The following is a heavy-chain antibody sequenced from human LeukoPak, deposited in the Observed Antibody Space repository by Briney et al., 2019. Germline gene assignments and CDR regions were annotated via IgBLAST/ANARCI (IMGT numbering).Heavy chain of an antibody. Sequence: GRSLRPSRAVSGFTFSSYAMSWVRLAPGKWLEWLSVISDSGGSTYYADSVKGRFTISRDNSKNTLSLQMNSLRAEETAVYYCARDSSLLGGPKYYFDHWGQGTLVTVSS. CDR2: ISDSGGST. J-gene: IGHJ4*02. V-gene: IGHV3-23*01. CDR1: GFTFSSYA. D-gene: IGHD2-15*01. CDR3: ARDSSLLGGPKYYFDH.